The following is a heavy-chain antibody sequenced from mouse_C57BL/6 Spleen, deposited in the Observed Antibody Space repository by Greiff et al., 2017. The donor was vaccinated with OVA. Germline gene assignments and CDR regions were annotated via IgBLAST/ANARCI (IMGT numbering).Heavy chain of an antibody. D-gene: IGHD2-1*01. CDR2: INPNNGGT. CDR3: ARSLLPSPYWYFDV. J-gene: IGHJ1*03. V-gene: IGHV1-22*01. Sequence: EVQLQQSGPELVKPGASVKMSCKASGYTFTDYNMHWVKQSHGKSLEWIGYINPNNGGTSYNQKFKGKATLTVNKSSSTAYMELRSLTSEDSAVYYCARSLLPSPYWYFDVWGTGTTVTVSS. CDR1: GYTFTDYN.